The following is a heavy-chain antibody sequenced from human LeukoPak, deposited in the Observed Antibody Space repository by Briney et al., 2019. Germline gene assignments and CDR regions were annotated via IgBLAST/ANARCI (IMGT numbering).Heavy chain of an antibody. J-gene: IGHJ3*02. D-gene: IGHD6-13*01. CDR1: GFTFSSYS. CDR2: ISSSSSYI. CDR3: ARASTGYSSSWRDAFDI. Sequence: KPGGSLRLSCAASGFTFSSYSMNWVRQAPGKGLEWVSSISSSSSYIYYADSVKGRFTISRDNAKNSLYLQMNSLRAEDTAVYYCARASTGYSSSWRDAFDIWGQGTMVTVSS. V-gene: IGHV3-21*01.